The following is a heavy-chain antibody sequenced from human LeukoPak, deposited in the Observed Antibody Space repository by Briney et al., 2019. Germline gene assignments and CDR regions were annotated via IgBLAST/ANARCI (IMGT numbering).Heavy chain of an antibody. J-gene: IGHJ4*02. D-gene: IGHD5-18*01. CDR3: AKAPANYVDTAMGTFDY. V-gene: IGHV3-23*01. CDR2: ISSSSVST. CDR1: GFTFSSYA. Sequence: GGSLRLSCAASGFTFSSYAMNWVRQAPGKGLEWVSAISSSSVSTYYADSVKGRFTISRDNSKNTLYLQMNSLRAEDTAVYYSAKAPANYVDTAMGTFDYWGQGTLVTVSS.